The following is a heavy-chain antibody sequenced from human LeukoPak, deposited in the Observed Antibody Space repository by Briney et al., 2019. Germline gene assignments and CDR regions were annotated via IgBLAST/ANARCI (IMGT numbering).Heavy chain of an antibody. V-gene: IGHV4-38-2*02. CDR3: ARNTRLLWFGEFLDY. J-gene: IGHJ4*02. CDR2: FYHSGST. CDR1: GYSISSGYY. D-gene: IGHD3-10*01. Sequence: SETLSLTCTVSGYSISSGYYWGWIRQPPGKGLEWIGNFYHSGSTNYNPSLKSRVTISVDTSKNQFSLKLSSVTAADTAVYYCARNTRLLWFGEFLDYWGQGTLVTVSS.